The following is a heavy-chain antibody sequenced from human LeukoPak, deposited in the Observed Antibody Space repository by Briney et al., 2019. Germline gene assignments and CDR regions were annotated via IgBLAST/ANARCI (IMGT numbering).Heavy chain of an antibody. V-gene: IGHV1-18*01. J-gene: IGHJ4*02. D-gene: IGHD6-13*01. CDR2: ISAYNGNT. CDR3: ARDGLAAAAGTRNFDY. CDR1: GYTFTSYG. Sequence: EASVKVSCKASGYTFTSYGISLVRQAPGQGLEWMGWISAYNGNTNYAQKLQGRVTMTTDTSTSTAYMELRSLRSDDTAVYYCARDGLAAAAGTRNFDYWGQGTLVTVSS.